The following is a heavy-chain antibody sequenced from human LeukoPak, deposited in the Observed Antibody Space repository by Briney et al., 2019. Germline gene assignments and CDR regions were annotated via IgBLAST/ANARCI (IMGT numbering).Heavy chain of an antibody. CDR2: ISAYNGNT. Sequence: ASVKVSCKASGGTFSSYATSWVRQAPGQGLEWMGWISAYNGNTNYAQKLQGRVTMTTDTSTSTAYMELRSLRSDDTAVYYCARDHYGSGSYLFGVHYGMDVWGQGTTVTVSS. CDR3: ARDHYGSGSYLFGVHYGMDV. V-gene: IGHV1-18*01. D-gene: IGHD3-10*01. CDR1: GGTFSSYA. J-gene: IGHJ6*02.